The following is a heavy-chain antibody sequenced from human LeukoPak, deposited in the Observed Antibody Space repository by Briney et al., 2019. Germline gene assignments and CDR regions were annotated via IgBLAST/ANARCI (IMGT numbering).Heavy chain of an antibody. D-gene: IGHD3-3*01. CDR3: ARDGEFLEWLLPEYYYYYGMDV. Sequence: GASVKVSCKASGYTFTTYPMYWVRQAPGQRLEWMGWINSGNGNTKYSQKFQGRVTITRDTSASTAYMELSSLRSEDTAVYYCARDGEFLEWLLPEYYYYYGMDVWGQGTTVTVSS. V-gene: IGHV1-3*01. CDR2: INSGNGNT. CDR1: GYTFTTYP. J-gene: IGHJ6*02.